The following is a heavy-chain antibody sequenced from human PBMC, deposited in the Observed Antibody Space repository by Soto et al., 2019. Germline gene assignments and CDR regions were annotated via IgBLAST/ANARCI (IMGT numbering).Heavy chain of an antibody. CDR1: GYDFATYW. V-gene: IGHV5-10-1*01. CDR3: ARVHKNWFDS. J-gene: IGHJ5*01. Sequence: PGESLKISCKGSGYDFATYWIIWVRQMPGKGLEWLGKIDPSDSYTNYSPSFEGHVTISTDNSITTAYLQWSSLRASDTALYFCARVHKNWFDSWAQGTMVTVSS. CDR2: IDPSDSYT.